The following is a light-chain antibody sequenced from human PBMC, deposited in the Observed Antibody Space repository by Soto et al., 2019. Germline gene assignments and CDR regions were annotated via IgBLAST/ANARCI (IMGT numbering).Light chain of an antibody. CDR1: SSNIGSNA. V-gene: IGLV1-44*01. CDR3: AAWDDSLREV. J-gene: IGLJ1*01. CDR2: NNN. Sequence: QAVVTQPPSASATPGQRVTISCSGSSSNIGSNAVNWYQQLPGTAPKLLIYNNNQRPSGVPDRFSGSKSGTSASLAISGLQSEDEADYYCAAWDDSLREVFGTGTKLTVL.